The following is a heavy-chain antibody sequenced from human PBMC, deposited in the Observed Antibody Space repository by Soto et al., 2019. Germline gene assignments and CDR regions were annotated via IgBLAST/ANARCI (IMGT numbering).Heavy chain of an antibody. J-gene: IGHJ4*02. Sequence: QLQLQESGSGLVKPSQTLSLTCAVSGGSISSGGYSWSWIRQPPGKGLEWIGYIYYSGSTYYNPSLESRVTIPVDRTQIQFSLKLGSVTAAGAAVYYCAAGAIFGVVPLDYWGQGTLVTVSP. CDR3: AAGAIFGVVPLDY. CDR1: GGSISSGGYS. D-gene: IGHD3-3*01. CDR2: IYYSGST. V-gene: IGHV4-30-2*01.